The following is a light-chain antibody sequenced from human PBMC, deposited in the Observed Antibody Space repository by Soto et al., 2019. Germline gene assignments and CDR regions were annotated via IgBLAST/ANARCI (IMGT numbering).Light chain of an antibody. J-gene: IGKJ1*01. V-gene: IGKV1-5*03. CDR3: QHYNTYSWT. CDR1: QTISSW. CDR2: RAS. Sequence: DIQMTQSPSTLSASVGDRVTITCRASQTISSWLAWYQQKPGKAPKLLIYRASTLESGVPSGFSGSGSGTEFTLTISGLQPDDFATYYCQHYNTYSWTFGQGTKVDIK.